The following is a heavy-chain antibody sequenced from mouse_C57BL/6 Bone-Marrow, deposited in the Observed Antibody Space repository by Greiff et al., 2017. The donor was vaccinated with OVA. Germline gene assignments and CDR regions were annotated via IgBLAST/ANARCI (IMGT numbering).Heavy chain of an antibody. CDR2: IDPSDSET. J-gene: IGHJ4*01. D-gene: IGHD2-5*01. Sequence: QVQLQQPGAELVRPGSSVKLSCKASGYTFTSYWMPWVKQRPIQGLEWIGNIDPSDSETHYNQKFKDKATLTVDKSSSTAYMQLSSLTSEDSAVYYCARRGSNYAPMDYWGQGTSVTVSS. V-gene: IGHV1-52*01. CDR3: ARRGSNYAPMDY. CDR1: GYTFTSYW.